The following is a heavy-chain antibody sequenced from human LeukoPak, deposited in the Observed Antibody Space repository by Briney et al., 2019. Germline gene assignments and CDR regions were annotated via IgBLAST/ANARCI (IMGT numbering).Heavy chain of an antibody. Sequence: GGSLRLSCAASGFTFSSYGMSWVRQAPGKGLEWVSYISSSGSTIYYADSVKGRFTISRDNAKNSLYLQMNSLRAEDTAVYYCARGQQWLVTPDYYYYMDVWGKGTTVTISS. V-gene: IGHV3-48*04. D-gene: IGHD6-19*01. CDR1: GFTFSSYG. CDR2: ISSSGSTI. CDR3: ARGQQWLVTPDYYYYMDV. J-gene: IGHJ6*03.